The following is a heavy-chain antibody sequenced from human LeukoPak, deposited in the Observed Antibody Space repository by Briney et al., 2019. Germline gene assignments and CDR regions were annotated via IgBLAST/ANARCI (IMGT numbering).Heavy chain of an antibody. D-gene: IGHD2-15*01. J-gene: IGHJ3*02. V-gene: IGHV3-53*01. CDR1: GFTVSRNY. CDR2: IYSGGST. CDR3: ASQILSSVKGFNAFDI. Sequence: PGGSLTLSCAASGFTVSRNYMSWVRQAPGRGLEWVSVIYSGGSTYYTDSVEGRFTISRDNSKNTVHLQMNSLRAEDTAVYYCASQILSSVKGFNAFDIWGQGTMVTVSS.